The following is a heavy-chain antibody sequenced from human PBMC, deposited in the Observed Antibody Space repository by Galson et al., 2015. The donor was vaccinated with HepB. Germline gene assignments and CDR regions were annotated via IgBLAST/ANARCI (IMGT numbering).Heavy chain of an antibody. CDR2: MNPNSANT. J-gene: IGHJ4*02. Sequence: SVKVSCKASGYTFSSYSIVWVRQATGQGLEWMGWMNPNSANTGYAQKFQGIVTMTRNTAISTAYMELSSLTSEDTAVYYCARAPMRGYYDGSGYYSIDYWGQGTLVTVSS. CDR1: GYTFSSYS. CDR3: ARAPMRGYYDGSGYYSIDY. V-gene: IGHV1-8*01. D-gene: IGHD3-22*01.